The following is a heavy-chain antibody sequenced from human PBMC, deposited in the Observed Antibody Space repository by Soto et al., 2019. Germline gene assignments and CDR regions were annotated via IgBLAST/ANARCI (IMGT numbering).Heavy chain of an antibody. V-gene: IGHV4-31*03. Sequence: PSETLSLTCTVSGGSISSGGYYWSWIRQYPGKGLEWIGYIYYSGSTYYNPSLKIRVTISVDTSKNQFSLKLSSVTAADTAMYYCARAAAAAQFDYWGQGTLVTVSS. D-gene: IGHD6-13*01. CDR2: IYYSGST. CDR1: GGSISSGGYY. CDR3: ARAAAAAQFDY. J-gene: IGHJ4*02.